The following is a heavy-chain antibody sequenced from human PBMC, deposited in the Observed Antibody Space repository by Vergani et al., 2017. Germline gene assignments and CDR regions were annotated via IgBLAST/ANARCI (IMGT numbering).Heavy chain of an antibody. CDR2: ISGSGVSA. Sequence: EVQLLESGGGLVQPGGSLRLTCAASEITFSNYAMNWVRQAPGKGLEWVSGISGSGVSAYYTDSVKGRFTISRDNAKSSLYLQMNSLRAEDTGVYYCARDRYYIGSGSYPYFYYYGLDVWGQGTAVTVSS. V-gene: IGHV3-23*01. D-gene: IGHD3-10*01. J-gene: IGHJ6*02. CDR3: ARDRYYIGSGSYPYFYYYGLDV. CDR1: EITFSNYA.